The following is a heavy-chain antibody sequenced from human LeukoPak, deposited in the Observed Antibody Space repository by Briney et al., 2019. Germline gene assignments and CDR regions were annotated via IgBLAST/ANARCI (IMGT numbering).Heavy chain of an antibody. V-gene: IGHV1-2*06. D-gene: IGHD6-13*01. CDR3: ARAPPRRGIAAAGTVWGNWFDP. CDR1: GYTFTGYY. Sequence: ASVKVSCKASGYTFTGYYMHWVRQAPGQGLEWMGRINPNSGGTNYAQKFQGRVTMTRDTSIGTAYMELSRLRSDDTAVYYCARAPPRRGIAAAGTVWGNWFDPWGQGTLVTVSS. J-gene: IGHJ5*02. CDR2: INPNSGGT.